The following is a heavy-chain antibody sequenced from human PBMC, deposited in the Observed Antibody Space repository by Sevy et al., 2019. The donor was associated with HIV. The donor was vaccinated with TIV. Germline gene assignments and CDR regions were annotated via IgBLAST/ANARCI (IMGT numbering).Heavy chain of an antibody. J-gene: IGHJ4*02. CDR3: AGGDTTMITDLDY. V-gene: IGHV3-53*01. Sequence: MSWVSQAPGKGLEWVAGVTSDGTTYYADSVRDRFTVSRDNSKTTLYLQLNSLRADDTAVFYCAGGDTTMITDLDYWGQGTLVTVSS. D-gene: IGHD3-16*01. CDR2: VTSDGTT.